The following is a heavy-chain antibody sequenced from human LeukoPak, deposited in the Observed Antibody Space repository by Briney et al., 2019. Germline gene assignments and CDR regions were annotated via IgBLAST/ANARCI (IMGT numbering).Heavy chain of an antibody. Sequence: STYYADSVKGRLTISRDNSKNTLYLQMSSLRNEDTAVYYCVKDGSGSYYTYYFDYWGQGTLVTVSS. J-gene: IGHJ4*02. V-gene: IGHV3-64D*06. D-gene: IGHD3-10*01. CDR3: VKDGSGSYYTYYFDY. CDR2: ST.